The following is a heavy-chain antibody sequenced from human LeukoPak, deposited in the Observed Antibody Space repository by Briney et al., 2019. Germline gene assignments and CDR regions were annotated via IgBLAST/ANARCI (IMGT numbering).Heavy chain of an antibody. CDR1: GFTFSSYA. Sequence: GGSLRLSCAASGFTFSSYAMSWVRQAPGKGLEWVSAISGSGGSTYYADSVKGRFTISRDNSKNTLYLQMNSLRAEDTAVYYCAKDRSVDILTGYSSGSDYWGQGTLVTVSS. D-gene: IGHD3-9*01. V-gene: IGHV3-23*01. CDR2: ISGSGGST. J-gene: IGHJ4*02. CDR3: AKDRSVDILTGYSSGSDY.